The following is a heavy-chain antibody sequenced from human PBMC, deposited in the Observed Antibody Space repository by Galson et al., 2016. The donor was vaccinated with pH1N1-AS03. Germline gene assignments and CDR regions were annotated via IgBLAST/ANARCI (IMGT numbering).Heavy chain of an antibody. CDR2: ISRNGVNK. CDR1: GFTFINYA. J-gene: IGHJ4*02. CDR3: ARDRCSTGTGICPRGGDYFDY. D-gene: IGHD2-15*01. V-gene: IGHV3-64*02. Sequence: SLRLSCAASGFTFINYAMHWVRQAPGKGLEYVSAISRNGVNKYYADSVKGRFTIARDNSENTLYLQMGSLRVEDMGVYYCARDRCSTGTGICPRGGDYFDYWGQGTVVSVSS.